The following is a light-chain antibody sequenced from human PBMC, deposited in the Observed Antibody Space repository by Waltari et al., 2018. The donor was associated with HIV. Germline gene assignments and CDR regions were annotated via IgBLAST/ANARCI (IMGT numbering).Light chain of an antibody. Sequence: QSVLTQPPSVSAAPGETVIISCSGSSSNIGNNYVSWYQQLPGTAPKLFIYDDELRHSAIPDRFAGSRSGTSATLGITGLQTVDEADYYCGTWHTTLSAVVFGGGTKLTVL. CDR1: SSNIGNNY. CDR3: GTWHTTLSAVV. CDR2: DDE. V-gene: IGLV1-51*01. J-gene: IGLJ2*01.